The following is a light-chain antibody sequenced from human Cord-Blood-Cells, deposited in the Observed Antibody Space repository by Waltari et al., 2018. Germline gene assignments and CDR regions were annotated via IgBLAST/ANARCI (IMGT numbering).Light chain of an antibody. CDR3: AAWDDSLNGWV. J-gene: IGLJ3*02. Sequence: QSVLTQPPSASGTPGQRVTISCSGSSSNIGSNTVNWYQQLPGTAPKLLIHSNNRRPSGVPDRFSGSKSGTSASLAISGLQSEDEADYYCAAWDDSLNGWVFGGGTKLTVL. CDR2: SNN. CDR1: SSNIGSNT. V-gene: IGLV1-44*01.